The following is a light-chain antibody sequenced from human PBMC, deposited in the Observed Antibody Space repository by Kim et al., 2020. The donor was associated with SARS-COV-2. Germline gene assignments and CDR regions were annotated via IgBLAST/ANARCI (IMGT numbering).Light chain of an antibody. Sequence: APVGERVTFTCQASQGIRNDLGGYQQKPGKAPKLLIYAASSLQSGVPSRFSGSGSGTDFTLTISSLQPEDFATYYCLQDYNYPWTFGQGTKVDIK. V-gene: IGKV1-6*01. CDR2: AAS. J-gene: IGKJ1*01. CDR1: QGIRND. CDR3: LQDYNYPWT.